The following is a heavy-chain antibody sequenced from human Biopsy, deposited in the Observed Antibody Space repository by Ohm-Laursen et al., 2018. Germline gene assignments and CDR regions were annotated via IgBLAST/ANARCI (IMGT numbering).Heavy chain of an antibody. CDR3: GNEVHGRDY. CDR1: GKTFSDYQ. CDR2: INQAGTT. V-gene: IGHV4-34*08. Sequence: SDTLSLTCAVFGKTFSDYQWSWIRQPPGKGLEWIGQINQAGTTTYYPSLKSRVSISADASTYEFSLRLTSVIAADTAVYLCGNEVHGRDYWGLGAQVTVSS. D-gene: IGHD2-15*01. J-gene: IGHJ4*02.